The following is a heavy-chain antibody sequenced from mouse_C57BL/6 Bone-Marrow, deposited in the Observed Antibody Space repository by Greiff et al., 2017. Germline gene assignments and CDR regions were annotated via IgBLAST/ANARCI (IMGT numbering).Heavy chain of an antibody. D-gene: IGHD4-1*01. CDR3: GTGPYYFDY. J-gene: IGHJ2*01. CDR2: IYPGDGDT. V-gene: IGHV1-82*01. Sequence: QVQLQQSGPELVKPAASVKISCKASGYAFSSSWMNWVKQRPGKGLEWIGRIYPGDGDTNYNGKFKGKATLTADKSSSTAYMQLSSLTSEDSAVYFCGTGPYYFDYWGQGTTLTVSS. CDR1: GYAFSSSW.